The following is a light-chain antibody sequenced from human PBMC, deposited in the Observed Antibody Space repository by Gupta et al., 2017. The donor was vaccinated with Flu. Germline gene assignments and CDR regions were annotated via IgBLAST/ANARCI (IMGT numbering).Light chain of an antibody. CDR1: QSISTY. V-gene: IGKV1-39*01. J-gene: IGKJ4*01. CDR2: AVS. CDR3: QQSYRTIQLT. Sequence: EIHMTQSPSSLSASVGDRVTITCRASQSISTYLNWYQHSPGMATKLLIFAVSNLQNGVPSRFSGSGSGTSFTLTISSLQPEDSGTYYCQQSYRTIQLTFGGGTKVEVK.